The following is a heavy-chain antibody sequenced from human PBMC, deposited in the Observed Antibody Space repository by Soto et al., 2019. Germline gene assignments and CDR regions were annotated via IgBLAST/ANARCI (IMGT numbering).Heavy chain of an antibody. CDR3: ARHRIEVVWRGFDF. Sequence: SETLSLTXTVSTDSSSFTNSYWGWIRQPPGKGLQWIGSSSYNGGTFYNPSLKGRVVISFDTSKKQSSLQVTSVTAADTAVYFCARHRIEVVWRGFDFWGQGSPVTVSS. J-gene: IGHJ4*02. D-gene: IGHD3-10*01. CDR2: SSYNGGT. CDR1: TDSSSFTNSY. V-gene: IGHV4-39*01.